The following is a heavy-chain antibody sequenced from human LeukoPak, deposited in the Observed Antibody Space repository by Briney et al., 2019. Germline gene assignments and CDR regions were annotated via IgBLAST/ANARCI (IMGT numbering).Heavy chain of an antibody. CDR2: ISYDGSNK. Sequence: GGSLRLSCAASGFTFSSYAMHWVRQAPSKGLEWVAVISYDGSNKYYADSVKGRFTISRDNSKNTLYLQMNSLRAEDTAVYYCVGEVVVVPAARVDWGQGTLVTVSS. J-gene: IGHJ4*02. CDR3: VGEVVVVPAARVD. V-gene: IGHV3-30*04. D-gene: IGHD2-2*01. CDR1: GFTFSSYA.